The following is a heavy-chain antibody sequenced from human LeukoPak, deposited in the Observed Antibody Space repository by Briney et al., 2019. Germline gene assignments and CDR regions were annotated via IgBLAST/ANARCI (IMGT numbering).Heavy chain of an antibody. D-gene: IGHD6-19*01. CDR1: GLTFSSYA. Sequence: GGSLRLSCAASGLTFSSYAMSWVRQAPGKGLEWVGNIKPDGSASYYVDSVKGRFTISRDNARNSLYLQMNSLEVEDTAVYFCASTQNLAVPGADYWGQGSLVAVSS. CDR2: IKPDGSAS. CDR3: ASTQNLAVPGADY. J-gene: IGHJ4*02. V-gene: IGHV3-7*01.